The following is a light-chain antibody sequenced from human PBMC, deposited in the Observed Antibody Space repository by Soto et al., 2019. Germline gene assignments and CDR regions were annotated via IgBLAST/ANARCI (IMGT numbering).Light chain of an antibody. J-gene: IGLJ1*01. Sequence: QSALTQPPSASGSPGQSVTISCTGTSSDVGGYNYVSWYQQHPGKAPKLMLYEVSKRPSGVPDRFSGSKSGNXASLTVSGLQXXDEADYYCSSYAGSNNXDVFGTG. CDR3: SSYAGSNNXDV. CDR1: SSDVGGYNY. CDR2: EVS. V-gene: IGLV2-8*01.